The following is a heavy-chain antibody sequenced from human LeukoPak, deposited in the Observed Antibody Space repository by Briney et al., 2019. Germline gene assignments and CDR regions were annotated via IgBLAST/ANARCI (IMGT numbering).Heavy chain of an antibody. CDR1: GDSITSYF. J-gene: IGHJ3*02. Sequence: SETLSLTCTVSGDSITSYFWSWIRQPPGKGLEWVGYIFYSGITNYNPSLKSRVTISVDTSKNQFPLKLSSVTAADTAVYFCARGPYSYGSGAFDIWGQGTMVTVSS. V-gene: IGHV4-59*01. CDR3: ARGPYSYGSGAFDI. CDR2: IFYSGIT. D-gene: IGHD3-10*01.